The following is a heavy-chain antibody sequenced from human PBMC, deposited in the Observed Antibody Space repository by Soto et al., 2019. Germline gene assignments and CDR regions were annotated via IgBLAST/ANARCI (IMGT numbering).Heavy chain of an antibody. Sequence: GSLRLYCAASGFIVSKYAMNWVRQAPGKGLEWVSAITSIGDTTDYAESVRGRFTISRDNSINTLYLHMRSLRPEDTAVYYCAHPRGYGVFDAVDIWGQGTMVTVSS. CDR1: GFIVSKYA. D-gene: IGHD4-17*01. V-gene: IGHV3-23*01. CDR2: ITSIGDTT. CDR3: AHPRGYGVFDAVDI. J-gene: IGHJ3*02.